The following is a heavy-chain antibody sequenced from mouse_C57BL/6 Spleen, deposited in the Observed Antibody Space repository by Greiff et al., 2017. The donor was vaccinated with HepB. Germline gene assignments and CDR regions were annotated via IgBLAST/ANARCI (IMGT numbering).Heavy chain of an antibody. J-gene: IGHJ1*03. D-gene: IGHD1-1*01. CDR3: ARITTVEGYFDV. CDR2: IWSGGST. V-gene: IGHV2-2*01. Sequence: VKVVESGPGLVQPSQSLSITCTVSGFSLTSYGVHWVRQSPGKGLEWLGVIWSGGSTDYNAAFISRLSISKDNSKSQVFFKMNSLQADDTAIYYCARITTVEGYFDVWGTGTTVTVSS. CDR1: GFSLTSYG.